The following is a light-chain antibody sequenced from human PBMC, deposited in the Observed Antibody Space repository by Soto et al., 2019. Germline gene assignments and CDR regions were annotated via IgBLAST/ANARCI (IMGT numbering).Light chain of an antibody. CDR2: GAS. CDR3: EQYNNWPPYT. V-gene: IGKV3-15*01. CDR1: QSVSSN. Sequence: EIVMTQSPATLSVSPGERVTLSCRASQSVSSNLAWYQQKPGQAPRLLIYGASTRATGIPARFSGSRSGTEFTLAISSLQSEDFAVYYCEQYNNWPPYTFGQGTKLELK. J-gene: IGKJ2*01.